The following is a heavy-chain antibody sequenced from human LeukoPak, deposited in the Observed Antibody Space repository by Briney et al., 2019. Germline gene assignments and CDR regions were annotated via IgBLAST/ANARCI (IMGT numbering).Heavy chain of an antibody. J-gene: IGHJ5*02. CDR2: IIPIFGTA. CDR3: ARVSGITGTTEFDP. V-gene: IGHV1-69*05. CDR1: GGTFSSYA. Sequence: SVKVSCKASGGTFSSYAISWVRQAPGQGLEWMGGIIPIFGTANYAQKFQGRVTITTDETTSTAYMELSSLRSEDTAVYYCARVSGITGTTEFDPWGQGTLVTVSS. D-gene: IGHD1-7*01.